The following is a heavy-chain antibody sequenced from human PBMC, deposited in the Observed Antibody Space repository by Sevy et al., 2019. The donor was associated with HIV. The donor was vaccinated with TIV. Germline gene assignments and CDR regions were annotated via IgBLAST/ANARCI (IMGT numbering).Heavy chain of an antibody. Sequence: GGSLRLSCAASGFTFSSDGMHWVHQAPGKGLEWVAFIRYDGSNKYYADSAKGRFTISRDNSKNTLYLQMNSLRAEDTAVYYCAKDLMTGILSYGMDVWGQGTTVTVSS. CDR3: AKDLMTGILSYGMDV. CDR1: GFTFSSDG. CDR2: IRYDGSNK. J-gene: IGHJ6*02. V-gene: IGHV3-30*02. D-gene: IGHD1-20*01.